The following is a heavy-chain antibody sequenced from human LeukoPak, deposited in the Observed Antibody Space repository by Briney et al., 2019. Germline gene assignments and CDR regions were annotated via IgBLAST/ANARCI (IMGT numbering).Heavy chain of an antibody. J-gene: IGHJ4*02. Sequence: PGGSLRLSCAASGFTFSSYGMSWVRQAPGKGLEWVSAISGSGGSTYYADSVKGRFTISRDNSKNTLYLQMNSLRAEDTAVYYCARDQQLVSFYFDYWGQGTLVTVSS. CDR3: ARDQQLVSFYFDY. CDR1: GFTFSSYG. D-gene: IGHD6-13*01. V-gene: IGHV3-23*01. CDR2: ISGSGGST.